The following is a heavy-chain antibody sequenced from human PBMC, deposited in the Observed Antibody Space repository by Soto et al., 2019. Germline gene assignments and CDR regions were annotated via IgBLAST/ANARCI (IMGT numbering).Heavy chain of an antibody. CDR2: INPNSGGT. J-gene: IGHJ6*02. CDR3: ARDLDIVVVVAAIRPYYYYGMDV. CDR1: GYTFTGYY. D-gene: IGHD2-15*01. Sequence: ASVNVSCKASGYTFTGYYMHWVRQAPGQGLEWMGWINPNSGGTNYAQKFQGRVTMTRDTSISTAYMELSRLRSDDTAVYYCARDLDIVVVVAAIRPYYYYGMDVWGQGTTVTVSS. V-gene: IGHV1-2*02.